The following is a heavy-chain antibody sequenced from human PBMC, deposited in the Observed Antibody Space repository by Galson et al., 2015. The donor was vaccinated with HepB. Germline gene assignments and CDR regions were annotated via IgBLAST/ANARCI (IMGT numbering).Heavy chain of an antibody. CDR2: INPNSGDT. J-gene: IGHJ4*02. Sequence: SVKVSCKASGYTFTGYYMHWVRQAPGQGLEWMGWINPNSGDTNYAQKFQGRVTMTWDTSISTAYMELSRLRSDDTAVYYCASSATIFGVISVYWGQGTLVTVSS. D-gene: IGHD3-3*01. CDR3: ASSATIFGVISVY. V-gene: IGHV1-2*02. CDR1: GYTFTGYY.